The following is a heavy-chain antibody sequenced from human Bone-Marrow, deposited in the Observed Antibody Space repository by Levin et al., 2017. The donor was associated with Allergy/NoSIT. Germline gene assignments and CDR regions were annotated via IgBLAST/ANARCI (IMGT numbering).Heavy chain of an antibody. V-gene: IGHV3-74*01. CDR3: ARLSLGDCSGGSCYSLGFDY. Sequence: GGSLRLSCAASGFTFSSYQMHWVRQAPGKGLVWVSGINRDGSNTRYADSVKGRFTMSRDNAKNTLHLQMKTLRAEDTAVYYCARLSLGDCSGGSCYSLGFDYWGQGILVTVSS. CDR1: GFTFSSYQ. J-gene: IGHJ4*02. D-gene: IGHD2-15*01. CDR2: INRDGSNT.